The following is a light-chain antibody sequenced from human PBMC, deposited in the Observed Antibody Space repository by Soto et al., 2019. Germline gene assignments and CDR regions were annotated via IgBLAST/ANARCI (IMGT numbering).Light chain of an antibody. CDR1: QSVSSTY. CDR3: QHRSKWPPIT. Sequence: ELVLTQSPGTLSLSPGDRATLSCRASQSVSSTYLAWYQQRPGQAPRLLIYSSSSRASGIPDRFSGSGSGTDFTLTISRLEPEDFALYYCQHRSKWPPITFGQGTRLEIK. J-gene: IGKJ5*01. CDR2: SSS. V-gene: IGKV3D-20*02.